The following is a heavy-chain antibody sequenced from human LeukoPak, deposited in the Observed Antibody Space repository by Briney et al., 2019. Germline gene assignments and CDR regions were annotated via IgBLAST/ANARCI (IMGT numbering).Heavy chain of an antibody. CDR3: ARSEWGNRKLVTGGAIDY. CDR1: GDSVSSNSAA. V-gene: IGHV6-1*01. J-gene: IGHJ4*02. Sequence: SQTLSLTCAISGDSVSSNSAAWNWIRQSPSRGLEWLGRTYYRSKWYNDYAVSVKSRITINPDTSKNQFSLQLNSVTPEDTAVYYCARSEWGNRKLVTGGAIDYWGQGTLVTVSS. CDR2: TYYRSKWYN. D-gene: IGHD3-16*01.